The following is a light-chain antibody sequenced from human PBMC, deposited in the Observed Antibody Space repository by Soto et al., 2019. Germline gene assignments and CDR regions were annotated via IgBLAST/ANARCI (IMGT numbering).Light chain of an antibody. CDR1: RNDVGGYNY. CDR2: DVT. CDR3: QSYDSSLSGVV. V-gene: IGLV2-11*01. Sequence: QSALTQPRSVSGSPGQSVTVSCTGTRNDVGGYNYVSWYQQHPGKAPKLIISDVTNRPSGVPDRFSGSKSGTSGSLAITGLQAEDEADYYCQSYDSSLSGVVFGGGTKLTVL. J-gene: IGLJ2*01.